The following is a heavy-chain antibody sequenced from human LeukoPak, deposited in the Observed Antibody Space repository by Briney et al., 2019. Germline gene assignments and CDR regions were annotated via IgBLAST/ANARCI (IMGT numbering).Heavy chain of an antibody. D-gene: IGHD4-11*01. CDR2: VYDTGST. CDR1: DDSITMYY. J-gene: IGHJ6*03. V-gene: IGHV4-59*01. Sequence: SETLSLTCTVSDDSITMYYWSWIREPPGEGVEWIGYVYDTGSTKFNPSLNGRGSISRDTSKNFFSLRRRCVAGEDRAVYFCARGRLSSRTWYSTYYYFFSMHFWGKGTTVTVSS. CDR3: ARGRLSSRTWYSTYYYFFSMHF.